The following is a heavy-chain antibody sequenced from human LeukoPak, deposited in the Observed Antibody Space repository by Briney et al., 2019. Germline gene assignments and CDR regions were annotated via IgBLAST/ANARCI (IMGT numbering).Heavy chain of an antibody. CDR2: IIPIFGTA. Sequence: SVKVSCKASGGTFSSYAISWVRQAPGQGLEWMGGIIPIFGTANYAQKFQGRVTITADKSTSTAYMELRSLRSDDTAVYYCAREGPAAGTSDVWGKGTTVTVSS. J-gene: IGHJ6*04. D-gene: IGHD6-13*01. CDR1: GGTFSSYA. V-gene: IGHV1-69*06. CDR3: AREGPAAGTSDV.